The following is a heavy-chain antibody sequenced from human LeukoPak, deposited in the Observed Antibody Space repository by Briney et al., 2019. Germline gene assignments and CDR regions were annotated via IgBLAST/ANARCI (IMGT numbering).Heavy chain of an antibody. CDR1: GFTFSSYS. D-gene: IGHD3-3*01. V-gene: IGHV3-48*01. J-gene: IGHJ5*02. Sequence: PGGSLRLSCAASGFTFSSYSMNWVRQAPGKGLEWVSYISSSSSTIYYADSVKGRFTISRDNAKNSLYLQMNSLRAEDTAVYYCTRRSGHTPTNWFDPWGQGTLVTVSS. CDR3: TRRSGHTPTNWFDP. CDR2: ISSSSSTI.